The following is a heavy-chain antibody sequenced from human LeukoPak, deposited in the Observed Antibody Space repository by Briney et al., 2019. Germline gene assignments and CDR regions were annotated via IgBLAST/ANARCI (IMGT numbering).Heavy chain of an antibody. J-gene: IGHJ4*02. CDR2: ISSSGSTI. D-gene: IGHD3-10*01. CDR3: ATQHTLWSPLDC. CDR1: GFTFSSYE. V-gene: IGHV3-48*03. Sequence: GGSLRLSCAASGFTFSSYEMNWVRQAPGKGLEWVSYISSSGSTIYYADSVKGRFTISRDNAKNSLYLQMNSLRAEDTAVYYCATQHTLWSPLDCWGQGTLVTVSS.